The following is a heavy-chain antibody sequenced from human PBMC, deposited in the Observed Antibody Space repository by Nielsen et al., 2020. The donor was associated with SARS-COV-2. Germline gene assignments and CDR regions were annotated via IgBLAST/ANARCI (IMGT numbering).Heavy chain of an antibody. V-gene: IGHV1-8*01. CDR2: MNPNSGNT. D-gene: IGHD6-13*01. CDR3: ARGGYSSSWENYYYYMDV. Sequence: WVRQAPGQGLEWMGWMNPNSGNTGYAQKFQGRVTMTRSTSTSTAYMELHSLGSEDTAVYYCARGGYSSSWENYYYYMDVWGKGTTVTVSS. J-gene: IGHJ6*03.